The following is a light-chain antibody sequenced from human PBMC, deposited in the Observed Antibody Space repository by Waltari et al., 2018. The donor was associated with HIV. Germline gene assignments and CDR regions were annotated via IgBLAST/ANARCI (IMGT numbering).Light chain of an antibody. CDR2: DKN. CDR3: SSRDSSGTHVL. V-gene: IGLV3-19*01. J-gene: IGLJ2*01. Sequence: SSELTQDPSVSVALSQTVRITCHGDSLRTYYATWYQQTPRQAPVIVIYDKNNRLSGIPYRFSGSSSGDTASLTITGAQAEDEADYYCSSRDSSGTHVLFGGGTKLTVL. CDR1: SLRTYY.